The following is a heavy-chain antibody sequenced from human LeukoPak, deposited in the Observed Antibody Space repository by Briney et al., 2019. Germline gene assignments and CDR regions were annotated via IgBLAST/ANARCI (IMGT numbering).Heavy chain of an antibody. CDR1: GFTFSSYA. D-gene: IGHD5-18*01. CDR3: ARTGYSYGYLRYYYYGMDV. CDR2: ISYDGSNK. V-gene: IGHV3-30-3*01. Sequence: PGRSLRLSCAASGFTFSSYAMHWVRQAPGKGLEWVAVISYDGSNKYYADSVKGRFTISRDNAKNSLYLQMNSLRAEDTAVYYCARTGYSYGYLRYYYYGMDVWGQGTTVTVSS. J-gene: IGHJ6*02.